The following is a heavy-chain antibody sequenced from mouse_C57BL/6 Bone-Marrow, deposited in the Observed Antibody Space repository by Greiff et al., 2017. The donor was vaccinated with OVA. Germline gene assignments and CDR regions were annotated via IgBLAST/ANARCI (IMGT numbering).Heavy chain of an antibody. Sequence: GGGLVQPKGSLKLSCAASGFSFNTYAMNWVRQAPGKGLEWVARIRSKSNNYATYYADSVKDRFTISRDDSESMLYLQMNNLKTEDTAMYYCTTVGSSFWYFDVWGKGTTVTVSS. CDR2: IRSKSNNYAT. D-gene: IGHD1-1*01. J-gene: IGHJ1*03. CDR3: TTVGSSFWYFDV. CDR1: GFSFNTYA. V-gene: IGHV10-1*01.